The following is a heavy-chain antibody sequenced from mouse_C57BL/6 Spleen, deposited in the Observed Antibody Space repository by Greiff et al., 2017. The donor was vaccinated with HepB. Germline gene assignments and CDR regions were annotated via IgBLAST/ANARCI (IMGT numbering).Heavy chain of an antibody. J-gene: IGHJ4*01. CDR1: GFTFSDYG. D-gene: IGHD1-1*01. CDR2: ISRGSSSI. CDR3: ARKARYYYYAMDY. V-gene: IGHV5-17*01. Sequence: EVKLVESGGGLVKPGGSLKLSCAASGFTFSDYGMHWVRQAPEKGLEWVAYISRGSSSIYYADTVKGRFTISRDNAKNTLCLQMTSLRSEDTAVYYCARKARYYYYAMDYWGQGTSVTVSS.